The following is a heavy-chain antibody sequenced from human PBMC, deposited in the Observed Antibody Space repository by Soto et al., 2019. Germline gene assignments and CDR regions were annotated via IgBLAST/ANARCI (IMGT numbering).Heavy chain of an antibody. CDR1: GGSFSTYG. CDR2: IIPIFRSA. J-gene: IGHJ4*02. Sequence: QVQLVQSGAEVKKPGSSVTVSCKASGGSFSTYGISWLRQAPGQGLEWMGRIIPIFRSAHYTQKLQGRVTITADRSTSIVYMELSIMSSEDTAVYYCARDGISNSFDYWGQGTMVTVSS. CDR3: ARDGISNSFDY. V-gene: IGHV1-69*06. D-gene: IGHD3-3*02.